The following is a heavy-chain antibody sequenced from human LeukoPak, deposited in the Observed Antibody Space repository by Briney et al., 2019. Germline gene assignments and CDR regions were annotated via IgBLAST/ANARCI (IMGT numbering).Heavy chain of an antibody. J-gene: IGHJ4*02. Sequence: GESLKISCKGSGYSFTNYWIGWVRQMPGKGLVWMGIIYPGDSDTRYSPSFQGQVTISADKSINTAYLQWSSLKASDTAIYYCARRHYNENNLYWDFWGQGSLVTVTS. D-gene: IGHD3-22*01. CDR3: ARRHYNENNLYWDF. CDR1: GYSFTNYW. V-gene: IGHV5-51*01. CDR2: IYPGDSDT.